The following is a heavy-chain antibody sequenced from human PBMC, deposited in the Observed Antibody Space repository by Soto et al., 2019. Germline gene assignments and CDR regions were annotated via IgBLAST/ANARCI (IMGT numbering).Heavy chain of an antibody. D-gene: IGHD6-19*01. J-gene: IGHJ5*02. CDR1: GYTFTSYY. V-gene: IGHV1-46*01. CDR3: ARDQSSGWYYRKVFPNWFDP. Sequence: ASVNVSCNASGYTFTSYYMHWVRQAPGQGLEWMGIINPSGGSTSYAQKFQGRVTMTRDTSTSTVYMEPSSLRSEDTAVYYCARDQSSGWYYRKVFPNWFDPWRQVSPVTVS. CDR2: INPSGGST.